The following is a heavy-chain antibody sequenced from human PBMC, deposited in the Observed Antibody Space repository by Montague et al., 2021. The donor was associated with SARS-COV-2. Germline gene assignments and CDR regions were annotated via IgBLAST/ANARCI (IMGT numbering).Heavy chain of an antibody. CDR1: GFTFSSYA. CDR2: ISGSGGST. CDR3: AKASWIQLWFRTPYFDY. Sequence: SQRLSCAASGFTFSSYAMSWVRQAPGKGLEWVSAISGSGGSTYYXXSVKGRFTISRDNSKNTLYLQMNSLRAEDTAVYYCAKASWIQLWFRTPYFDYWGQGTLVTVSS. J-gene: IGHJ4*02. D-gene: IGHD5-18*01. V-gene: IGHV3-23*01.